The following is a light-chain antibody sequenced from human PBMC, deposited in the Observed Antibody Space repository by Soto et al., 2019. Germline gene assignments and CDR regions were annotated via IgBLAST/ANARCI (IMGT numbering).Light chain of an antibody. Sequence: QSVLTQPASVSGSPGQSITISCTGTSSDVGRYNYVSWYQQHPGKAPKLMIYDVTNRPSGIANRFSGSKSGNTASLTISGLQAEDEADYYCSSYTSTITPVVFGGGTKVTVL. CDR2: DVT. V-gene: IGLV2-14*01. J-gene: IGLJ2*01. CDR3: SSYTSTITPVV. CDR1: SSDVGRYNY.